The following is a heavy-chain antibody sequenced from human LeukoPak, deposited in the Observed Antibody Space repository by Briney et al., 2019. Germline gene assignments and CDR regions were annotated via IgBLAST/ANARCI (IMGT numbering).Heavy chain of an antibody. V-gene: IGHV1-18*01. CDR2: ISAYNGNT. J-gene: IGHJ6*02. CDR1: GYTFTSYG. Sequence: ASVKVSCKASGYTFTSYGISWVRQAPGQGLEWMGWISAYNGNTNYAQKLQGRVTMTTDTSTSTAYMELRSLRSDDTAVYYCAGDETIFGVVLHYYYGMDVWGQGTTVTVSS. D-gene: IGHD3-3*01. CDR3: AGDETIFGVVLHYYYGMDV.